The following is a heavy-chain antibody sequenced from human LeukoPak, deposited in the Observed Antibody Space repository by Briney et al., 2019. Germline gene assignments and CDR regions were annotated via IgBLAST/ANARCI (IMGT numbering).Heavy chain of an antibody. D-gene: IGHD3-22*01. CDR1: GGTFISYA. V-gene: IGHV1-69*15. J-gene: IGHJ4*02. Sequence: SSVKVSCKASGGTFISYAISWVRQAPGQGLEWMGRIIPIFGTANYAQKFQGRGTITADESTSTAYMELSSLRSEDTAVYYCARDALIDYYDSSGPHDYWGQGTLVTVSS. CDR2: IIPIFGTA. CDR3: ARDALIDYYDSSGPHDY.